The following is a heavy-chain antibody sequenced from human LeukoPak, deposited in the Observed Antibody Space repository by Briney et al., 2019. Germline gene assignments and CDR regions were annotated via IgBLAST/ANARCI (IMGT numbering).Heavy chain of an antibody. D-gene: IGHD6-19*01. CDR1: GGSISSGGYY. V-gene: IGHV4-31*03. CDR3: ASAVAAQYYFDY. J-gene: IGHJ4*02. Sequence: PSETLSLTCTVSGGSISSGGYYWSWIRQHPGKGLEWIGYIYYSGSTYYNPSLKSRVTISADTSKNQFSLKLSSVTAADTAVYYCASAVAAQYYFDYWGQGTLVTVSS. CDR2: IYYSGST.